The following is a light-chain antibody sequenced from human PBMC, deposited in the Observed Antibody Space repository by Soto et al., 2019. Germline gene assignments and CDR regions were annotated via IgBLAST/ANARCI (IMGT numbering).Light chain of an antibody. V-gene: IGKV1-39*01. CDR3: QQSYSTPPT. CDR2: AAS. CDR1: QSISSY. J-gene: IGKJ2*01. Sequence: DIQMTQSPSSLSASVGDRVTITCRASQSISSYLNCYQQKPGKAPKLLIYAASRLQSGVPSRFSGSGSGTDFTLTISSLQPEDFATYYCQQSYSTPPTFGQGTKVDIK.